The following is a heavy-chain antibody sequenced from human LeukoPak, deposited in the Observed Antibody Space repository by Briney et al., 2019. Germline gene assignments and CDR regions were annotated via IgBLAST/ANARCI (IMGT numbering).Heavy chain of an antibody. Sequence: ASVKVSCKASGYTFTGYYMHWVRQAPGQGLEWMGGIIPIFGTANYAQKFQGRVTITTDESTSTAYMELSSLRSEDTAVYYCARGHITGTVTYLDYWGQGTLVTVSS. J-gene: IGHJ4*02. CDR3: ARGHITGTVTYLDY. V-gene: IGHV1-69*05. D-gene: IGHD1-7*01. CDR2: IIPIFGTA. CDR1: GYTFTGYY.